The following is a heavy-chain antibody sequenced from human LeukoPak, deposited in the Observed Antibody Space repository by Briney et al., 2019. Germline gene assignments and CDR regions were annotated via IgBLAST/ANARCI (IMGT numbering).Heavy chain of an antibody. CDR3: ARAVVITLGGVVANYFDY. CDR1: GFTFTSYY. CDR2: INPSGSYT. D-gene: IGHD3-16*02. Sequence: ASVKVSCKASGFTFTSYYMHWVRQAPGQGLEWMGIINPSGSYTSYAQKFQGRVTMTRDTSTSTVYMELSSLRSEDTAVYYCARAVVITLGGVVANYFDYWAREPWSPSPQ. V-gene: IGHV1-46*01. J-gene: IGHJ4*02.